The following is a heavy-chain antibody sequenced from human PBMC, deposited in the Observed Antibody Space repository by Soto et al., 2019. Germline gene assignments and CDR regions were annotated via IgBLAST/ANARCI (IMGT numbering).Heavy chain of an antibody. CDR1: GFTFSSYA. CDR3: ARDRDVDTALYLDY. CDR2: ISYDGSNK. V-gene: IGHV3-30-3*01. J-gene: IGHJ4*02. D-gene: IGHD5-18*01. Sequence: QVQLVESGGGVVQPGRSLRLSCAASGFTFSSYAMHWVRQAPGKGLEWVAVISYDGSNKYYADSVKGRFTISRDNSKNTLYLQMNSLRAEDTAVYYCARDRDVDTALYLDYWGQGTLVTVSS.